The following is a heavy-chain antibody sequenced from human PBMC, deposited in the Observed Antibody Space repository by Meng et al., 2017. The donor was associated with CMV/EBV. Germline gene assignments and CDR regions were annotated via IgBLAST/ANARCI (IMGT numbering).Heavy chain of an antibody. J-gene: IGHJ5*02. CDR3: ARGVGGWFDP. Sequence: VQVQQWGAGLLKPSETLSLTCAGYGGSFSGYYWSWIRQPPGKGLEWIGEINHSGSTNYNPSLKSRVTISVDTSKNQFSLKLSSVTAADTAVYYCARGVGGWFDPWGQGTLVTVSS. D-gene: IGHD1-26*01. CDR1: GGSFSGYY. V-gene: IGHV4-34*01. CDR2: INHSGST.